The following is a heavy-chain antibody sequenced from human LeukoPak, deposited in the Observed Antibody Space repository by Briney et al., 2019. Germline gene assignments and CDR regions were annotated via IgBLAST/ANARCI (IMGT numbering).Heavy chain of an antibody. V-gene: IGHV3-30*03. J-gene: IGHJ4*02. CDR3: ARRGYSDGSDPYYFDY. CDR1: GFTFSSYG. D-gene: IGHD5-18*01. Sequence: GGSLRLSCAVSGFTFSSYGMHWVRQAPGKGLEWVAVISYDGSNKYFADSVKGRFTISRDNSKNTLYLQMNSLRAEDTAVYYCARRGYSDGSDPYYFDYWGQGTLVTVSS. CDR2: ISYDGSNK.